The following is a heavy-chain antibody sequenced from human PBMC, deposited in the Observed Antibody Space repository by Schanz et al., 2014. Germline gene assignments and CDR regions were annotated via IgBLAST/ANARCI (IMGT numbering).Heavy chain of an antibody. D-gene: IGHD2-2*01. CDR2: INPNTGGT. V-gene: IGHV1-2*02. Sequence: QVQLVQSGSEVKKPGASVKVSCKSSGYTFTSYYMHWMRQAPGQGLEWMGWINPNTGGTKYAQKLQGGVGMTRDSADNTVYTVLSRMTSYGTAVMYGARGEGPGATWGVDFWGQGSLVTVSS. J-gene: IGHJ4*02. CDR3: ARGEGPGATWGVDF. CDR1: GYTFTSYY.